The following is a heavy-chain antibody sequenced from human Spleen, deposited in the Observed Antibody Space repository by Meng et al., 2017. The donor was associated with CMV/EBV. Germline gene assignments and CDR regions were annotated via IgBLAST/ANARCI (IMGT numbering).Heavy chain of an antibody. D-gene: IGHD5-18*01. Sequence: CKASGYTFTGYYMHWVRQAPGQGLEWMGWINPNSGGTNYAQKFQGRVTMTRDTSISTAYMELSRLRSDDTAVYYCASDRGYSSWFDPWGQGTLVTVSS. CDR2: INPNSGGT. CDR3: ASDRGYSSWFDP. V-gene: IGHV1-2*02. CDR1: GYTFTGYY. J-gene: IGHJ5*02.